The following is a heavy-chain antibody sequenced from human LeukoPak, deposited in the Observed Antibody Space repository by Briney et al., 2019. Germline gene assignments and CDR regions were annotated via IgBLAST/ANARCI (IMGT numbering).Heavy chain of an antibody. V-gene: IGHV1-69*04. J-gene: IGHJ4*02. CDR2: IIPILGIA. CDR3: ARVDLAYSSGWHMDY. D-gene: IGHD6-19*01. Sequence: SVKVSCKASGGTFSSYAISWVRQAPGQGLEWMGRIIPILGIANYAQNLQGRVTMTTDTSTSTAYMELRSLTSDDTAVYYCARVDLAYSSGWHMDYWGQGTLVTVSS. CDR1: GGTFSSYA.